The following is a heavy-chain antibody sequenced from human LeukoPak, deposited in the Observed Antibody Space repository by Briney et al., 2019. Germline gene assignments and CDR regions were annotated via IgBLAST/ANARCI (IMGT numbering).Heavy chain of an antibody. D-gene: IGHD7-27*01. V-gene: IGHV3-49*04. J-gene: IGHJ3*02. CDR2: IRSKAYGGTT. Sequence: QTGGSLRLSCTASGFTFGDYAMSWVRQAPGKGLEWVGFIRSKAYGGTTEYAASVKGRFTISRDDSKSIAYLQMNSLKTEDTAVYYCRGERPNDAFDIWGQGTMVTVSS. CDR1: GFTFGDYA. CDR3: RGERPNDAFDI.